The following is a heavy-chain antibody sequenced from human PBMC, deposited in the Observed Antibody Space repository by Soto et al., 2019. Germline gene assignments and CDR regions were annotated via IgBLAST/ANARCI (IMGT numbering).Heavy chain of an antibody. V-gene: IGHV4-31*03. CDR1: GGSISSGGDY. CDR2: IYYNGAA. J-gene: IGHJ4*02. CDR3: ARGLTMLRGVMDS. D-gene: IGHD3-10*01. Sequence: SETLSLTCTVSGGSISSGGDYWTWTRQRPGKGLEWIGYIYYNGAAYYNPSLKSRLTLSVDTAKSQFSLKLTSVTIADTAVYFCARGLTMLRGVMDSWGQGTLVTVSS.